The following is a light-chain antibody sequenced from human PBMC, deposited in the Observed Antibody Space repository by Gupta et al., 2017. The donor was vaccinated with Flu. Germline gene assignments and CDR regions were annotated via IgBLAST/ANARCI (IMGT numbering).Light chain of an antibody. J-gene: IGLJ2*01. CDR1: KLGDKY. Sequence: SYELTQPPSVSVSPGQTASITCSGDKLGDKYACWYQQKPGQSPVLVIYQDSKRPSGNPERFSGSNPGNTATLTISGTQAMDEADYYCQAWDSSTAVFGGGTKLTVL. CDR3: QAWDSSTAV. V-gene: IGLV3-1*01. CDR2: QDS.